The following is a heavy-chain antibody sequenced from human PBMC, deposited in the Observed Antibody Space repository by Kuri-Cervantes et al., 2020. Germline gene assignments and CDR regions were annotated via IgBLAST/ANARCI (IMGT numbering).Heavy chain of an antibody. CDR1: GFTVSSNY. D-gene: IGHD6-13*01. J-gene: IGHJ6*02. V-gene: IGHV3-53*01. Sequence: GESLKISCAASGFTVSSNYMSWVRQAPGKGLEWVSVIYSGGSTYYADSVKGRFTISRDNSKNTLYLQMNSLRAEDTAVYYCARDSSLGSWYYYYYGMDVWGQGTTVTVSS. CDR2: IYSGGST. CDR3: ARDSSLGSWYYYYYGMDV.